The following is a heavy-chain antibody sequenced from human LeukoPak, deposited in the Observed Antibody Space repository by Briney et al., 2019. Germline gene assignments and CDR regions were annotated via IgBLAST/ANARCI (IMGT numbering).Heavy chain of an antibody. V-gene: IGHV4-34*01. Sequence: SETLSLTCAVYGGSFSVYYWSWIRQPPGKGLEWIGEINHSGSTNYNPSLKSRVTISVDTSKNQFSLKLSSVTAADTAVYYCAREGSRDGYNPRYWRYWGQGTLVTVFS. CDR3: AREGSRDGYNPRYWRY. CDR1: GGSFSVYY. CDR2: INHSGST. D-gene: IGHD5-24*01. J-gene: IGHJ4*02.